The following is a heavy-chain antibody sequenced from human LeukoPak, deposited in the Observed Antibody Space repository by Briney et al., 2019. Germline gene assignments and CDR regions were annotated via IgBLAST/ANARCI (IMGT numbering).Heavy chain of an antibody. D-gene: IGHD1-7*01. CDR3: ARPTSWVNYFDP. Sequence: PSETLSLICAVLGGSFSGYYWSWIRQPPGKRLEWIGEISHSGSTNYNPSLKSRVTISLDMSKNHFSLKLNSVTAADTAVYYCARPTSWVNYFDPWGQGTLVTVSS. J-gene: IGHJ5*02. V-gene: IGHV4-34*01. CDR2: ISHSGST. CDR1: GGSFSGYY.